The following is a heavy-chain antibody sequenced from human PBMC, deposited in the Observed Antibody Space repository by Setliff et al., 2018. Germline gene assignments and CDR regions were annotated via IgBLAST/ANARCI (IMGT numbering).Heavy chain of an antibody. CDR1: GFTFSSYA. J-gene: IGHJ4*02. CDR3: ARHGLQFLEWLSAFDY. CDR2: INHSGST. Sequence: GSLRLSCAASGFTFSSYAMSWIRQPPGKGLEWIGEINHSGSTYYNPSLKSRVTISVDTSKNQFSLKLTSVTAADTAVYYCARHGLQFLEWLSAFDYWGQGTLVTVSS. D-gene: IGHD3-3*01. V-gene: IGHV4-34*01.